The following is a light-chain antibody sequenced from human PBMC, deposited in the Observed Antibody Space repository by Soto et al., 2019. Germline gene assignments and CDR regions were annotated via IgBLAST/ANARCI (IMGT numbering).Light chain of an antibody. V-gene: IGLV2-11*01. CDR1: NSDVGAYTF. CDR3: FSYTASDMWV. CDR2: AVS. Sequence: QSALAQPRSVSGSPGQSVTISCTGTNSDVGAYTFVSWYQQLPGKAPKLIISAVSYRPSGVPDRFSGSKSGNTASLTISGLQAEDEADYYCFSYTASDMWVFGGGTRSPS. J-gene: IGLJ3*02.